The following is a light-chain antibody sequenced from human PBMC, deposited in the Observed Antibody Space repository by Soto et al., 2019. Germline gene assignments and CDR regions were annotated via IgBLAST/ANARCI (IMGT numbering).Light chain of an antibody. Sequence: QSALTQPASVSGSPGQSITISCTGTSSDVGGYNYVSWSQQHPGKAPQLMIYEVSNRPSGVSNRFSGSKSGNTASLTISGLQAEDEADYYCSSYTSSSTYVFGTGTKVTVX. CDR1: SSDVGGYNY. V-gene: IGLV2-14*01. CDR2: EVS. J-gene: IGLJ1*01. CDR3: SSYTSSSTYV.